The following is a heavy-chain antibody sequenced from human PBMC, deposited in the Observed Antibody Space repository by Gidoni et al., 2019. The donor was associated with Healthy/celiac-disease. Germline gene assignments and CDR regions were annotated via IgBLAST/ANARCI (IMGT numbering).Heavy chain of an antibody. CDR1: GGSFSRYY. Sequence: QVQLQQWGAGLLKPSETLSLTCAVYGGSFSRYYWCWIRQPPGKGLEWIGEINHSGSTNYNPSLKSRVTISVETSKNQFSLKLSSVTAADTAVYYCARVGDRSMVQGVPREYYFDYWGQGTLVTVSS. V-gene: IGHV4-34*01. D-gene: IGHD3-10*01. CDR3: ARVGDRSMVQGVPREYYFDY. CDR2: INHSGST. J-gene: IGHJ4*02.